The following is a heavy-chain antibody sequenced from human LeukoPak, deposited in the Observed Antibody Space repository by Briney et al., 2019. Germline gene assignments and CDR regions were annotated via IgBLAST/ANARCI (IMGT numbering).Heavy chain of an antibody. J-gene: IGHJ6*03. V-gene: IGHV4-39*01. CDR1: GGSISSSSYY. CDR2: IYYSGST. Sequence: SETLSFTCTVSGGSISSSSYYWGWIRQPPGKGLEWIGSIYYSGSTYYNPSLKSRVTISVDTSKNQFSLKLSSVTAADTAVYYCARIDYGGGYYYYYYYYMDVWGKGATVTVSS. CDR3: ARIDYGGGYYYYYYYYMDV. D-gene: IGHD3-16*01.